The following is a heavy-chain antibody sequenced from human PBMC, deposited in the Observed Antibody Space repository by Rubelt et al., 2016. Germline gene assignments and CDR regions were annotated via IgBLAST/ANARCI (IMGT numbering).Heavy chain of an antibody. J-gene: IGHJ4*02. D-gene: IGHD2-2*01. CDR1: GYTFTNYD. CDR3: ARVPSFTSRGDS. CDR2: MNDDRGNT. V-gene: IGHV1-8*01. Sequence: QVQLVQSGAEVKKPGASVKVSCKASGYTFTNYDINWVRQATGQGLEWMGWMNDDRGNTGNAQKFQGRLNMTRKTSRSPAYMERGSLGPEDTAVYYWARVPSFTSRGDSWGQGTLVTVSS.